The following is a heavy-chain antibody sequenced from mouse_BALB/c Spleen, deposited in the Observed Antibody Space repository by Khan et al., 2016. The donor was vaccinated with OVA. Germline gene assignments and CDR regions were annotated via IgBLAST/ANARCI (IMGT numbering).Heavy chain of an antibody. J-gene: IGHJ4*01. V-gene: IGHV9-3-1*01. CDR2: INTYTGEP. Sequence: QIQLVQSGPDLKKPGETVKISCTASGYTFTNYGMNWVQQSPGKVLKWMGWINTYTGEPTYADDFKGRFAFSLETSASTAYLQINNLKTEDTATYFCSRAPYFSYTLAYWGQGTSVTVSS. CDR3: SRAPYFSYTLAY. CDR1: GYTFTNYG. D-gene: IGHD2-10*01.